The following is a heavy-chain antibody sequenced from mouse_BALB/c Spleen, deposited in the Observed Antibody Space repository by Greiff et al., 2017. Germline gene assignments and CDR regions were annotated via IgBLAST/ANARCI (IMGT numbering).Heavy chain of an antibody. D-gene: IGHD2-2*01. CDR1: GYSITSGYY. CDR2: ISYDGSN. CDR3: ARRLYCGYDGVYAMDY. V-gene: IGHV3-6*02. J-gene: IGHJ4*01. Sequence: EVQLVESGPGLVKPSQSLSLTCSVTGYSITSGYYWNWIRQFPGNKLEWMGYISYDGSNNYNPSLKNRISITRDTSKNQFFLKLNSVTTEDTATYYCARRLYCGYDGVYAMDYWGQGTSVTVSS.